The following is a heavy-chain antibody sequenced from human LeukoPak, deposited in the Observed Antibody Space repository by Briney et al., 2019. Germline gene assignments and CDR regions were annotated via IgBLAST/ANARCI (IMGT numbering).Heavy chain of an antibody. CDR3: ARAPWWLYFDY. D-gene: IGHD2-15*01. CDR1: GGSISSSSYY. J-gene: IGHJ4*02. V-gene: IGHV4-61*01. CDR2: IHNSGST. Sequence: SETLSLTCTVSGGSISSSSYYWSWIRLTPGRGLEWIGSIHNSGSTNYNPSLKSRVAISIDTSKTQFSLRLSSVTAADTAVYYCARAPWWLYFDYWGRGTLVTVSS.